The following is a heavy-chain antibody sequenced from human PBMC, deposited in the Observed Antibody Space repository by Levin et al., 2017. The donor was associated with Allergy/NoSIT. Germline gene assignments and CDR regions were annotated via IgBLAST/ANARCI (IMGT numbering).Heavy chain of an antibody. CDR2: ISRSGNTI. Sequence: LSLTCAASGFTLSNFEMNWVRQAPGKGLECVSYISRSGNTIYYADSVKGRFTISRDNAKNSLYLQMNSLRAEDTAVYYCARGHRYCSGGSCFLCDSWGQGTLVTVSS. V-gene: IGHV3-48*03. CDR3: ARGHRYCSGGSCFLCDS. J-gene: IGHJ4*02. D-gene: IGHD2-15*01. CDR1: GFTLSNFE.